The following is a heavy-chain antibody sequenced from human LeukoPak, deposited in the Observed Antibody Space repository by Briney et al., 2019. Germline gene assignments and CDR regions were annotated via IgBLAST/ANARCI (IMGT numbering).Heavy chain of an antibody. CDR1: GGSISSGSYY. V-gene: IGHV4-61*02. Sequence: SQTLSLTCTVSGGSISSGSYYWSWIRQPGGKGLEWIGRIYTSGSTNYNPSLKSRVTISVDTSKNQFSLKLSSVTAADTAVYYCARALEYYDFWSGYSYFDYWGQGTLVTVSS. CDR3: ARALEYYDFWSGYSYFDY. D-gene: IGHD3-3*01. J-gene: IGHJ4*02. CDR2: IYTSGST.